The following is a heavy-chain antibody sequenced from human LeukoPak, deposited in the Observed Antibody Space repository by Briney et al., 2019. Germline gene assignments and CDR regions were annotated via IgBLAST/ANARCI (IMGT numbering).Heavy chain of an antibody. D-gene: IGHD6-6*01. Sequence: GGSLRLSCAASGFTFSSYGMHWVRQAPGKGLEWVAVISYDGSNKYYADSVKGRFTISRDNSKNTLYLQMNSLRAEDTAVYYCARDLAARRLLGYFQHWGQGTLVTVSS. CDR2: ISYDGSNK. CDR3: ARDLAARRLLGYFQH. J-gene: IGHJ1*01. CDR1: GFTFSSYG. V-gene: IGHV3-30*03.